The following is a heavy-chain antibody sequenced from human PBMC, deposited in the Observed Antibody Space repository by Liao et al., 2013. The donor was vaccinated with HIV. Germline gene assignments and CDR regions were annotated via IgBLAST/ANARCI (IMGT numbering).Heavy chain of an antibody. V-gene: IGHV4-30-4*08. CDR3: ARLYGDYPYYFDY. CDR1: GGSFGDKH. D-gene: IGHD4-17*01. J-gene: IGHJ4*02. CDR2: IYYSGST. Sequence: QVQLRQQRDTGLVRPSGTLSLTCAIYGGSFGDKHWAWIRQPPGKGLEWIGYIYYSGSTYYNPSLKSRVTISVDTSKNQFSLKLSSVTAADTAVYYCARLYGDYPYYFDYWGQGTLVTVSS.